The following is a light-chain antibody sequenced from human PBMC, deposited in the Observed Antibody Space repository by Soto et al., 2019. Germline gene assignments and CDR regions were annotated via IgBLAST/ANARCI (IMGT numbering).Light chain of an antibody. CDR3: SSYTSSSTPYV. J-gene: IGLJ1*01. Sequence: QSALTQPASVSGSPGQSITISCTGTSSDVGGYNYVSWYQQHPGKAPKLMIYDVSNRPSGVSNRFSGSKSGNTASLTISGLQAEDEADYYCSSYTSSSTPYVFGTGTKVT. CDR1: SSDVGGYNY. V-gene: IGLV2-14*01. CDR2: DVS.